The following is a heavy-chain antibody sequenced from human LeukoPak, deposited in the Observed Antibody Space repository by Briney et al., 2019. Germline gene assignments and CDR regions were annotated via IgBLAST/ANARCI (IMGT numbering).Heavy chain of an antibody. D-gene: IGHD3-22*01. CDR2: FDPEDGET. V-gene: IGHV1-24*01. Sequence: GASVKVSCKVSGYTLTELSMHWVRQAPGKGLEWMGGFDPEDGETIYAQKFQGRVTMTEDTSTDTAYMEVSSLRSEDTAVYYCATGLSGYCYQSWHFDSWGQGTLVTVSS. CDR3: ATGLSGYCYQSWHFDS. CDR1: GYTLTELS. J-gene: IGHJ4*02.